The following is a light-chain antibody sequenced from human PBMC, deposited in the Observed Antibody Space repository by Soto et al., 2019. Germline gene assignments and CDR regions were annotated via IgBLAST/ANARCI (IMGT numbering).Light chain of an antibody. CDR2: GAS. CDR3: QQRSNWPPIT. Sequence: DIVLTQSPGTLSLSPGERATLSCRASQSVSSNYLAWYQQKPGQAPRLLIYGASTRATDMPGTFSGRGSGTDFTLTISSLEPEDAAVYYCQQRSNWPPITFGQGTRLEIK. CDR1: QSVSSNY. J-gene: IGKJ5*01. V-gene: IGKV3D-20*02.